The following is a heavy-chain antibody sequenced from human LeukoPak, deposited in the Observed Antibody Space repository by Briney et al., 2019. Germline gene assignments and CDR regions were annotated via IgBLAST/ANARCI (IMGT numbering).Heavy chain of an antibody. J-gene: IGHJ6*03. CDR3: ARQRLVRGVSYHYYYYYMDV. CDR1: GYSFTSYW. D-gene: IGHD3-10*01. Sequence: GESLKISCKGSGYSFTSYWIGWVRQMPGKGLEWMGIIYPGDSDTRYSPSFQGQVTISADKSISTAYLQWSSLKASDTAMYYCARQRLVRGVSYHYYYYYMDVWGKGTTVTVSS. V-gene: IGHV5-51*01. CDR2: IYPGDSDT.